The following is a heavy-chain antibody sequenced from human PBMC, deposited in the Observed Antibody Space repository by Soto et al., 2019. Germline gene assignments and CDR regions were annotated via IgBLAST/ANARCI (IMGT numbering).Heavy chain of an antibody. V-gene: IGHV1-18*04. J-gene: IGHJ4*02. CDR1: GYTFTSYG. D-gene: IGHD2-2*01. Sequence: ASVKVSCKASGYTFTSYGISWVRQAPGQGLEWMGWISAYNGETIYAQKLQGRGTMTEDTSTDTAYMELSSLTSEDTAMYYCATLPRTIERTPAAIWSFDSWGQGTLVTVSS. CDR3: ATLPRTIERTPAAIWSFDS. CDR2: ISAYNGET.